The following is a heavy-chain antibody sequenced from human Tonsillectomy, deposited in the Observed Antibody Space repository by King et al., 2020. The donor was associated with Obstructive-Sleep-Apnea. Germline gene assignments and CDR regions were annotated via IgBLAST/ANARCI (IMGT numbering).Heavy chain of an antibody. CDR2: ISWNSGSI. Sequence: VQLVESGGGLVQPGRSLRLSCAASGFTFDDYAMHWFRQAPGKGLEWVSGISWNSGSIGYADSVKGRFTISRDNAKNSLYLQMNSLRAEDTALYYCAKDATGYSSSWPNWFDPWGQGTLVTVSS. CDR1: GFTFDDYA. J-gene: IGHJ5*02. CDR3: AKDATGYSSSWPNWFDP. V-gene: IGHV3-9*01. D-gene: IGHD6-13*01.